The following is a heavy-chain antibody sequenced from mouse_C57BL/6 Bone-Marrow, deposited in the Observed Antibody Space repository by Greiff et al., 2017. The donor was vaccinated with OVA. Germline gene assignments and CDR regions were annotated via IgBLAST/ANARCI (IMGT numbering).Heavy chain of an antibody. J-gene: IGHJ2*01. CDR3: ALDYYGSSYIYYFED. D-gene: IGHD1-1*01. Sequence: QVQLQQPGAELVKPGASVKLSCKASGYTFTSYWMHWVKQRPGQGLEWIGMIHPNSGSTNYNEKFKSKATLTVDKSSSTAYMQLSSLTSEDSAVYYCALDYYGSSYIYYFEDWGKGTTLTVSS. V-gene: IGHV1-64*01. CDR2: IHPNSGST. CDR1: GYTFTSYW.